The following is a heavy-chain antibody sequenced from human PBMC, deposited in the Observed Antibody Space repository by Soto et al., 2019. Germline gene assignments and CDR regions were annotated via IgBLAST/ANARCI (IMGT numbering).Heavy chain of an antibody. CDR2: ISAYNGNT. Sequence: QVPLVQSGAEVKKPGASVKVYCKASGYTFTSYGISWVRQAPGQGLEWMGWISAYNGNTKYGQKLQGRVTMTTDTSTSTDYMELRSLRSDDTAVYYCAVRPVRGYSYGLDEEVDYWGQGTLVTVSS. V-gene: IGHV1-18*01. D-gene: IGHD5-18*01. CDR3: AVRPVRGYSYGLDEEVDY. CDR1: GYTFTSYG. J-gene: IGHJ4*02.